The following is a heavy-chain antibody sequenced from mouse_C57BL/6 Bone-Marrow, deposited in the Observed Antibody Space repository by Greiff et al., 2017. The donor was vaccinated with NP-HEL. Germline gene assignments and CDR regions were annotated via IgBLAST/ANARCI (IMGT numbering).Heavy chain of an antibody. Sequence: EVKLVESGGDLVKPGGSLKLSCAASGFTFSSYGMSWVRQTPDKRLEWVATISSGGSYTYYPDSVKGRFTISRDNAKNTLYLQMSSLKSEDTAVYYCARLFYSNSYWYFDVWGTGTTVTVSS. CDR1: GFTFSSYG. CDR3: ARLFYSNSYWYFDV. D-gene: IGHD2-5*01. V-gene: IGHV5-6*01. CDR2: ISSGGSYT. J-gene: IGHJ1*03.